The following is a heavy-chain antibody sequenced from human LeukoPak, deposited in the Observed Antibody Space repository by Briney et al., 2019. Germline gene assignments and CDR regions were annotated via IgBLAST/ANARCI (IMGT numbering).Heavy chain of an antibody. J-gene: IGHJ6*04. Sequence: GGSLRLSCAASGFTFSSYSMNWVRQAPGKGLEWVSSISTSSSYIYYADSVRGRFTISRDNAKNSLYLQMNSLRAEDTAVYYCAELGITMIGGVWGKGTTVTISS. CDR1: GFTFSSYS. CDR3: AELGITMIGGV. D-gene: IGHD3-10*02. CDR2: ISTSSSYI. V-gene: IGHV3-21*01.